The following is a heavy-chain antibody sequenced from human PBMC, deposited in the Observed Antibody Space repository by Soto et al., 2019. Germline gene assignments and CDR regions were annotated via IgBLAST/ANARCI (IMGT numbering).Heavy chain of an antibody. V-gene: IGHV4-30-4*01. CDR2: ISNSGST. D-gene: IGHD5-18*01. J-gene: IGHJ4*02. Sequence: SETLSLTCTVSGGSVTSDEDYWTWIRQSPGKGLEWIGYISNSGSTGYNPSLKTRLSMSVDRSKNQFTLKLTSVTAADTAVYFCATESGSTYGYCDHWGQGTQFTVSS. CDR3: ATESGSTYGYCDH. CDR1: GGSVTSDEDY.